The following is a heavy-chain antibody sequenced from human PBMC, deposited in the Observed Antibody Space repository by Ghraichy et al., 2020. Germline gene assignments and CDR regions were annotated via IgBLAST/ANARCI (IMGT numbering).Heavy chain of an antibody. V-gene: IGHV4-4*07. Sequence: SETLSLTCTVSGGSINNYYWSWIRQPAGKGLEWIGRIYSSGSTNYNPSLKSRVTMSVDTSKNQFSLKLSSVTAADTAVYYCARRVSISSSWYFDLWGRGTLVTVSS. J-gene: IGHJ2*01. D-gene: IGHD6-6*01. CDR3: ARRVSISSSWYFDL. CDR1: GGSINNYY. CDR2: IYSSGST.